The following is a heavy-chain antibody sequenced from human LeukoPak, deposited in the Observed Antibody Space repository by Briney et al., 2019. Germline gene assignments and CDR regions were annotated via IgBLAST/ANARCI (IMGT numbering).Heavy chain of an antibody. Sequence: SGTLSLTCTVSGGSISSGSYYWSWIRQPAGKGLEWIGRIYTSGSTNYNPSLKSRVTISVDTSKNQFSLKLSSVTAADTAVYYCARGSYSIEYWGQGTLVTVSS. CDR2: IYTSGST. J-gene: IGHJ4*02. D-gene: IGHD1-26*01. CDR3: ARGSYSIEY. CDR1: GGSISSGSYY. V-gene: IGHV4-61*02.